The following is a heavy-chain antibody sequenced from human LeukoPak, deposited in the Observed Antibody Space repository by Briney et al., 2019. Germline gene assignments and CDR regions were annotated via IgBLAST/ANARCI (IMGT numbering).Heavy chain of an antibody. Sequence: SVKVSCKASGGTFSSYAISWLRQAPGQGLEWMGGIIPIFGTANYAQKFQGRVTITTDESTSTAYMELSSLRSEDTAVYYCAGADYGDYGFFDIWGQGTMVTVSS. CDR3: AGADYGDYGFFDI. CDR2: IIPIFGTA. J-gene: IGHJ3*02. D-gene: IGHD4-17*01. CDR1: GGTFSSYA. V-gene: IGHV1-69*05.